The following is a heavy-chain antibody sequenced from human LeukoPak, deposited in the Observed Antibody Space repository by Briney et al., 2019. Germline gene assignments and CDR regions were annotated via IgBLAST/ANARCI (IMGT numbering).Heavy chain of an antibody. J-gene: IGHJ5*02. Sequence: SEPLSLTCLVYGGSFSGYYWTWIRLPQGKGPESIRANNHSGTTNDNAAHNSRVAISLGASKNHFSLKLSAVAAADTTVYYCASTRLYSGWEWHNWFDPWGQGTLVTVSS. CDR2: NNHSGTT. CDR3: ASTRLYSGWEWHNWFDP. CDR1: GGSFSGYY. D-gene: IGHD6-19*01. V-gene: IGHV4-34*01.